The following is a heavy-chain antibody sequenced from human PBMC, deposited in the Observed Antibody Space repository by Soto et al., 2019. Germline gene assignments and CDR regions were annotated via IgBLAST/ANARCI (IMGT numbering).Heavy chain of an antibody. CDR3: ARDRHIVLPFDY. V-gene: IGHV3-30-3*01. Sequence: QVQLVESGGGVVQPGRSLRLSYAASGFTFSSYAMHWVRQAPGKGLEWVAVISYDGSNKYYADSVKGRFTISRDNSKNTLYLQMNSLRAEDTAVYYCARDRHIVLPFDYWGQGTLVTVSS. CDR1: GFTFSSYA. D-gene: IGHD3-16*02. CDR2: ISYDGSNK. J-gene: IGHJ4*02.